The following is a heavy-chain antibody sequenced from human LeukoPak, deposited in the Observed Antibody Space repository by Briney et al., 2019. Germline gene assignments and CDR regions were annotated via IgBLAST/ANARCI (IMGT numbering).Heavy chain of an antibody. CDR3: ARTQSIVVVTAIPNAFDI. Sequence: PSETLSLTCTVSGGSISSSSYYWGWIRQPPGKGLEWIGSIYYSGSTYYNPSLKSRVTISVDTSKIQFSLKLSSVTAADTAVYYCARTQSIVVVTAIPNAFDIWGQGTMVTVSS. CDR1: GGSISSSSYY. CDR2: IYYSGST. V-gene: IGHV4-39*07. J-gene: IGHJ3*02. D-gene: IGHD2-21*02.